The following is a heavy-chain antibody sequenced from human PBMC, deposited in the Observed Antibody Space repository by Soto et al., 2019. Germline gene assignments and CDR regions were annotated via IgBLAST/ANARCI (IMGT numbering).Heavy chain of an antibody. V-gene: IGHV3-13*01. J-gene: IGHJ4*02. CDR1: GFTFSTFD. Sequence: GGSLRLSCAVSGFTFSTFDIHWVRQAPGKGLEWVSGIGTLSDTFYAASVQGRFTISRQNAKNSLYLQMNSLRAEDTALYYCASENWYVFDHWGQGTPVTVSS. CDR3: ASENWYVFDH. D-gene: IGHD1-1*01. CDR2: IGTLSDT.